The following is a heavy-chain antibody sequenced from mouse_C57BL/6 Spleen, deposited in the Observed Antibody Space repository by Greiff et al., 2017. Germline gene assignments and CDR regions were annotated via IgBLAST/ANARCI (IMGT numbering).Heavy chain of an antibody. V-gene: IGHV1-15*01. CDR3: NYYSNYHGAMDY. J-gene: IGHJ4*01. CDR2: IDPETGGT. Sequence: VQRVESGAELVRPGASVTLSCKASGYTFTDYEMHWVKQTPVHGLEWIGAIDPETGGTAYNQQFKGKAILTADRSSSTAYMELRSLTSEDSAVYYCNYYSNYHGAMDYWGQGTSVTVSS. CDR1: GYTFTDYE. D-gene: IGHD2-5*01.